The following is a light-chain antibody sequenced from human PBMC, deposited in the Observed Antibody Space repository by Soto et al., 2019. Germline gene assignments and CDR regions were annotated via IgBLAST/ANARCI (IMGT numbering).Light chain of an antibody. J-gene: IGLJ1*01. Sequence: QSALTQPASVSGSPGQTITISCSGTSSDVGGYNYVSWYQQHPGKAPKLMIFDVSNRPSGLSNRFSGAKSGNTASLTISGLQAKDEADYYCNSYTTGATYVFGDGTKLTVL. CDR1: SSDVGGYNY. CDR3: NSYTTGATYV. CDR2: DVS. V-gene: IGLV2-14*03.